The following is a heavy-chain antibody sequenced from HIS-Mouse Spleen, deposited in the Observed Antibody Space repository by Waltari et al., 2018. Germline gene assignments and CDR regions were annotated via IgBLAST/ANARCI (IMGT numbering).Heavy chain of an antibody. D-gene: IGHD3-3*01. Sequence: QVQLQESGPGLVKPSETLSLTCTVSGGSISSYYWSWIRQPAGKGLEWIGRIYTSGSTNSHPSRKSLVTMSVDTSKNQFSLKLSSVTAADTAVYYCARDFHDFWSGYYGGDKKHDAFDIWGQGTMVTVSS. CDR1: GGSISSYY. CDR3: ARDFHDFWSGYYGGDKKHDAFDI. CDR2: IYTSGST. V-gene: IGHV4-4*07. J-gene: IGHJ3*02.